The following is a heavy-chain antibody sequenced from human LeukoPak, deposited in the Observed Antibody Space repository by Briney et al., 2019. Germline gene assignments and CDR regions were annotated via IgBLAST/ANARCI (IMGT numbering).Heavy chain of an antibody. Sequence: ASVKVSCKASGGTFGSYAISRVRQAPGQGLEWMGGIIPIFGTANYAQKFQGRVTITADESTSTAYMELSRLRSDDTAVYYCARDLDVVVVAATLYYWGQGTLVTVSS. CDR2: IIPIFGTA. J-gene: IGHJ4*02. V-gene: IGHV1-69*13. D-gene: IGHD2-15*01. CDR1: GGTFGSYA. CDR3: ARDLDVVVVAATLYY.